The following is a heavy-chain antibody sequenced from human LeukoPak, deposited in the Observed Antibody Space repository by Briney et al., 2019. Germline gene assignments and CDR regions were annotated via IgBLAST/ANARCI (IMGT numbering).Heavy chain of an antibody. CDR1: GYTFSDYY. CDR2: INPNSGGT. CDR3: ARDSYCSGGSCYQDAFDI. D-gene: IGHD2-15*01. Sequence: GASVKVSCKTSGYTFSDYYLHWVRQAPGQGLEWMGWINPNSGGTNYAQKFQGRVTMTRDTSISTAYMELSRLRSDDTAVYYCARDSYCSGGSCYQDAFDIWGQGTMVTVSS. V-gene: IGHV1-2*02. J-gene: IGHJ3*02.